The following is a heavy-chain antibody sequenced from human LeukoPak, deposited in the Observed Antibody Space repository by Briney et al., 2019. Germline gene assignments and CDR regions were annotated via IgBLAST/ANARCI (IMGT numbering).Heavy chain of an antibody. CDR1: GYSINNYW. CDR3: AITSLITMVRD. D-gene: IGHD3-10*01. Sequence: GESLKISCKGSGYSINNYWIAWVRQMPRKGLEWMGRIDPSDSYTNYSPSFQGHVTISADKSIRTAYLQWSSLKASDTAMYYCAITSLITMVRDWGQGTLVTVSS. J-gene: IGHJ4*02. V-gene: IGHV5-10-1*01. CDR2: IDPSDSYT.